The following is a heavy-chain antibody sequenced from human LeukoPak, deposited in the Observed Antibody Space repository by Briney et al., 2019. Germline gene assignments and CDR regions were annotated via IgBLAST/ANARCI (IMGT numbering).Heavy chain of an antibody. Sequence: GGSLRLSCAASGFTFSSYSMNWVRQAPGKGLEWVSSISSSSSYIYYADSVKGRFTISRDNAKNSLYLQMNSLRAEDTAVYYCARGNLRNYYMDVWGKGTTVTVSS. V-gene: IGHV3-21*01. CDR3: ARGNLRNYYMDV. CDR1: GFTFSSYS. CDR2: ISSSSSYI. J-gene: IGHJ6*03. D-gene: IGHD4-17*01.